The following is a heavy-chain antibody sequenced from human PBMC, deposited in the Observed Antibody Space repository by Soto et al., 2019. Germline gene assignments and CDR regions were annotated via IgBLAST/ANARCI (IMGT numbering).Heavy chain of an antibody. CDR1: GGSISSSSYY. Sequence: PSETLSLTCTVSGGSISSSSYYWGWIRQPPGKGLEWIGSIYYSGSTYYNPSLKSRVTISVDTSKNQFSLKLSSVTAADTAVYYCASSGSGDSGYDFGVYFFDYWGQGTLATVSS. J-gene: IGHJ4*02. CDR3: ASSGSGDSGYDFGVYFFDY. V-gene: IGHV4-39*01. CDR2: IYYSGST. D-gene: IGHD5-12*01.